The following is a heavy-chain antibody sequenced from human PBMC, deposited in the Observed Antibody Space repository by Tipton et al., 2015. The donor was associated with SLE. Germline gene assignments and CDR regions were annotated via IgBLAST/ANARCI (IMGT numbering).Heavy chain of an antibody. V-gene: IGHV4-59*10. CDR2: IYTSGST. D-gene: IGHD2-15*01. J-gene: IGHJ5*02. Sequence: TLSLTCAVYGGSFSGYYWSWIRQPAGKALEWIGRIYTSGSTNYNPSLKSRVTISVDTSKNQFSLTLGFVTAADTAVYYCAVGYCSGGSCYSGGWFDPWGQGTLVTVSS. CDR1: GGSFSGYY. CDR3: AVGYCSGGSCYSGGWFDP.